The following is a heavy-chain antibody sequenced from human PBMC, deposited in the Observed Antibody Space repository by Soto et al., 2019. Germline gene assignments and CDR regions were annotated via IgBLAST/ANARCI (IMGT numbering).Heavy chain of an antibody. D-gene: IGHD3-10*01. CDR1: GGSITSGHHY. CDR3: ARVAETREYYLDY. V-gene: IGHV4-30-4*01. J-gene: IGHJ4*02. CDR2: IYYSGST. Sequence: QVQLQESGPGLVKPSETLSLTCTVSGGSITSGHHYWSWIRQPPGKGLEWIGYIYYSGSTYYNPSLNSRAXXSXDXXKDQFSLNLRSGIAADTAVYYCARVAETREYYLDYWGQGTLVTVSS.